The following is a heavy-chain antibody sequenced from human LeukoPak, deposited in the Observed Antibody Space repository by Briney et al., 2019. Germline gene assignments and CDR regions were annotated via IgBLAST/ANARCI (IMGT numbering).Heavy chain of an antibody. J-gene: IGHJ5*02. CDR3: ARGKRYCSSTSCYTLNWFDP. CDR2: INHSGST. V-gene: IGHV4-34*01. D-gene: IGHD2-2*02. Sequence: PSETLSLTCAVYGGSFSGYYWSWIRQPPGKGLKWIGEINHSGSTNYNPSLKSRVTISVDTSKNQFSLKLSSVTAADTAVYYCARGKRYCSSTSCYTLNWFDPWGQGTLVTVSS. CDR1: GGSFSGYY.